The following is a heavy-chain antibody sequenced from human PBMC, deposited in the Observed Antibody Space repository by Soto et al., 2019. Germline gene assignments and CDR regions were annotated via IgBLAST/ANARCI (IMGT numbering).Heavy chain of an antibody. CDR2: IYYSGST. CDR3: ASSPSTAAAGAAFDP. D-gene: IGHD6-13*01. CDR1: GGSISSGGYY. V-gene: IGHV4-31*03. J-gene: IGHJ5*02. Sequence: PSETLSLTCTVSGGSISSGGYYWSRIRQHPGKGLEWIGYIYYSGSTYYNPSLKSRVTISVDTSKNQFSLKLSSVTAADTAVYYCASSPSTAAAGAAFDPWGQGTLVTVSS.